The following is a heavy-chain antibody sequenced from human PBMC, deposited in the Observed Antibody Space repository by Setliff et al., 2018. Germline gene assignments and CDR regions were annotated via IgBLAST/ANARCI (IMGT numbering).Heavy chain of an antibody. Sequence: PGESLKISCKGSGYSFTDYWIAWVRQTPGKGLEWMGTIYPGNADTRYSPSFQGQVTISTDTSINTAFLQWNNLKASDTAVYYCARRGERFFNWFDPWGQGTLVIVSS. J-gene: IGHJ5*02. CDR2: IYPGNADT. CDR1: GYSFTDYW. CDR3: ARRGERFFNWFDP. V-gene: IGHV5-51*01. D-gene: IGHD2-21*01.